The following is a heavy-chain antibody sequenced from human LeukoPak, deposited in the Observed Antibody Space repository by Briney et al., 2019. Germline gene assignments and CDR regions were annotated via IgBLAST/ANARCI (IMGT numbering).Heavy chain of an antibody. CDR3: AREEHCSGGSCYAFDY. Sequence: GASVKASCKASGYTFTGYYMHWVRQAPGQGLEWMGWINPNSGGTNYAQKFQGRVTMTRDTSISTAYMELSRLRSDDTAVYYCAREEHCSGGSCYAFDYWGQGTLVTVSS. J-gene: IGHJ4*02. D-gene: IGHD2-15*01. V-gene: IGHV1-2*02. CDR2: INPNSGGT. CDR1: GYTFTGYY.